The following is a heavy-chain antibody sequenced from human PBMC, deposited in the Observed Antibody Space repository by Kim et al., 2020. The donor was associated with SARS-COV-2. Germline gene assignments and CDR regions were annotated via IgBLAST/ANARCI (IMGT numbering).Heavy chain of an antibody. Sequence: GGSLRLSCAASGFTFSNYAMSWVRQAPGKGLEWVSGIGGTGSSSFYADSVKGRFTISRDNSKNTLYLQMNTLRAEDTAVYYCAKGTGPVLLGYSYYYYYYMDVWGKGTTVTVSS. CDR1: GFTFSNYA. CDR3: AKGTGPVLLGYSYYYYYYMDV. J-gene: IGHJ6*03. V-gene: IGHV3-23*01. D-gene: IGHD3-9*01. CDR2: IGGTGSSS.